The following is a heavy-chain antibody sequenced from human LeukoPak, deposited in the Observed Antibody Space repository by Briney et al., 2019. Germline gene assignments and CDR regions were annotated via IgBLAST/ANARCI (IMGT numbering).Heavy chain of an antibody. V-gene: IGHV3-23*01. D-gene: IGHD2-15*01. CDR3: AKDPDDLVVVPAFDY. J-gene: IGHJ4*02. CDR2: ISGSGGST. CDR1: GFTFSSYA. Sequence: GGSLRLSCAASGFTFSSYAMSCVRQAPGKGLGWVSAISGSGGSTYYADSVKGRFTISRDNSKNTLYLQMNSLSAEDTAVYYCAKDPDDLVVVPAFDYWGQGTLVTVSS.